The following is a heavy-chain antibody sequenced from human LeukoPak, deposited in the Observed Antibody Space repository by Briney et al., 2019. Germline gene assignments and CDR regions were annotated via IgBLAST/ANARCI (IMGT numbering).Heavy chain of an antibody. J-gene: IGHJ4*02. Sequence: GGSLRLSCAASGFTFSSYAMSWVRQAPGKGLEWVSAISGSGGSTYYADSVKGRFTISRDNSKNTLYLQMNSLRAEDTAAYYCAEDDDYVWGSYRSYFDYWGQGTLVTVSS. CDR2: ISGSGGST. CDR3: AEDDDYVWGSYRSYFDY. D-gene: IGHD3-16*02. V-gene: IGHV3-23*01. CDR1: GFTFSSYA.